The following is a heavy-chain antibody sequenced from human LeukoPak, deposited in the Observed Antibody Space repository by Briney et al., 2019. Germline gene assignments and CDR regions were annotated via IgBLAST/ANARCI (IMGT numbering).Heavy chain of an antibody. CDR1: GFTFSSYA. CDR3: ARGRGMTFDY. J-gene: IGHJ4*02. D-gene: IGHD2-21*02. V-gene: IGHV3-64*01. Sequence: GGSLRLSCAASGFTFSSYAMHWVRQAPGKGLEYVSAISSNGGSTYYANSVKGGFTISRDNSKNTLYLQMGSLRAEDMAVYYCARGRGMTFDYWGQGTLVTVSS. CDR2: ISSNGGST.